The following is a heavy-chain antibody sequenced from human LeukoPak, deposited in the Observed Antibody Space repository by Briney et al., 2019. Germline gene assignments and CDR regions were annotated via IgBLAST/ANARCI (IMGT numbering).Heavy chain of an antibody. Sequence: SETLSLTCTVSGGSISSFYWSWIRQPPGKGLEWIGTIYYSGSTNYNPSLKSRVTISVDTSKNQFSLRLSSVTAADTAVYYCAREEVYYGSGRYYYYGMDVWGQGTTVTVSS. CDR2: IYYSGST. J-gene: IGHJ6*02. CDR3: AREEVYYGSGRYYYYGMDV. D-gene: IGHD3-10*01. CDR1: GGSISSFY. V-gene: IGHV4-59*01.